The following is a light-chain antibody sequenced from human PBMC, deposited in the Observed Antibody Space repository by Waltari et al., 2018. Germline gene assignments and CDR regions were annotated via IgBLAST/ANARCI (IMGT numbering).Light chain of an antibody. CDR3: YSAADNNLV. Sequence: SYELTQPSSVSVSPGQTARITCSGDVLAKKYARWFQQKPGQAPGLVIYKDSERPSGIPGRFSGSSSETTVTLTISGAQVEDEADYYCYSAADNNLVFGGGTKLTVL. V-gene: IGLV3-27*01. J-gene: IGLJ2*01. CDR1: VLAKKY. CDR2: KDS.